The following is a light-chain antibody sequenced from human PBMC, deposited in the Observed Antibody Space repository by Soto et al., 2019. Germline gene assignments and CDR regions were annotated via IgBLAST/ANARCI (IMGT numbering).Light chain of an antibody. V-gene: IGKV1-9*01. CDR1: QGISSY. Sequence: IQLTQSPSSLSASVGDRVTITCRASQGISSYLAWYQQKPGRAPKLLIYAASTLQSGVPSRFSGSGSGTDFTLTISSLRPDDFATYYCLQSHSTPLTFGQGTRLDI. J-gene: IGKJ5*01. CDR2: AAS. CDR3: LQSHSTPLT.